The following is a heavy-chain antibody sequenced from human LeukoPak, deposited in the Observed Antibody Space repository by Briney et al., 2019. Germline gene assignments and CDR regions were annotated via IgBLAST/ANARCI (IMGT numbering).Heavy chain of an antibody. D-gene: IGHD4-17*01. CDR2: IYSGGGT. Sequence: PGGSLRLSCAASGFTVSSNYMSWVRQAPGKGLEWVSVIYSGGGTYYADSVKGRFTISRDSSKNTLYLQMNSLRAEDTAVYYCARKPLSYSDYEVDYWGQGTLVTVSS. V-gene: IGHV3-66*01. CDR3: ARKPLSYSDYEVDY. CDR1: GFTVSSNY. J-gene: IGHJ4*02.